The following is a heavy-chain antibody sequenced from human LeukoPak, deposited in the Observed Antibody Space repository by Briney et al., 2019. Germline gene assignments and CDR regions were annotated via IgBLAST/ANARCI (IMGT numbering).Heavy chain of an antibody. J-gene: IGHJ4*02. D-gene: IGHD6-25*01. Sequence: ASVKVSCKASGYTFTSYGISWVRQAPGQGLEWMGWISAYNGNTNYAQKLQGRVTMTTDTSTSTAYMELNSLRSEDTAVYFCARVGVTAATADYWGQGTLVTVSS. CDR2: ISAYNGNT. CDR3: ARVGVTAATADY. V-gene: IGHV1-18*01. CDR1: GYTFTSYG.